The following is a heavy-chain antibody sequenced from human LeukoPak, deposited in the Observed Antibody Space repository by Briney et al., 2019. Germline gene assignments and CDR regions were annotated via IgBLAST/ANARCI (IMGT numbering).Heavy chain of an antibody. CDR1: GFTFSSYA. Sequence: GESLRLSCAASGFTFSSYAMHWVRQAPGKGLEWVAVISYDGSNKYYADSVKGRFTISRDNSKNTLYLQMNSLRAEDTAVYYCARDKQLWLLGAFDIWGQGTMVTVPS. CDR3: ARDKQLWLLGAFDI. CDR2: ISYDGSNK. J-gene: IGHJ3*02. D-gene: IGHD5-18*01. V-gene: IGHV3-30-3*01.